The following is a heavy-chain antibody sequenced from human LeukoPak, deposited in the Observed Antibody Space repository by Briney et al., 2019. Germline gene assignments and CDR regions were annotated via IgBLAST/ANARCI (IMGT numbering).Heavy chain of an antibody. V-gene: IGHV3-23*01. CDR1: GFSFSNFA. Sequence: GGSLRLSCAASGFSFSNFAMTWFRQAPAKGLEWVSTISGSGDDTHYADSVKGRFTISRDNSKNTLYLQMNSLRAEDTAVYYCAKALISSWCEFDYWGQGTLVTVSS. D-gene: IGHD6-13*01. J-gene: IGHJ4*02. CDR2: ISGSGDDT. CDR3: AKALISSWCEFDY.